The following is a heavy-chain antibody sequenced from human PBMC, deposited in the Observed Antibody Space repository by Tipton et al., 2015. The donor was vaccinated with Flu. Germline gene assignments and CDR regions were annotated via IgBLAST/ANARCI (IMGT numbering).Heavy chain of an antibody. Sequence: LRLSCNVSGGSIRSNNYNWGWLRQPPGKGLEWIGSIYYSGSTYYNPSLKSRVTISVDTSKNQFSLKLSSVTAADTAVYYCAREGRREQLALDYWGQGTLVTVSS. CDR3: AREGRREQLALDY. D-gene: IGHD6-6*01. V-gene: IGHV4-39*07. J-gene: IGHJ4*02. CDR1: GGSIRSNNYN. CDR2: IYYSGST.